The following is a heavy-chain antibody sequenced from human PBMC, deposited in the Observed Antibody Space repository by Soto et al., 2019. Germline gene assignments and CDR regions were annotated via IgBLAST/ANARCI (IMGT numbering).Heavy chain of an antibody. Sequence: EVQLVDSGGGLVKPGGSLRLSCAASGFTFNTYSMIWVRRAPGKGLEWVSFISSWSNYIYYADSVKGRFTISKDNAKNSLYLQMNSLRAEDTAVYYCARASDRGLRPHDFWGQGTRVTVSS. J-gene: IGHJ4*02. CDR1: GFTFNTYS. CDR2: ISSWSNYI. D-gene: IGHD2-15*01. CDR3: ARASDRGLRPHDF. V-gene: IGHV3-21*01.